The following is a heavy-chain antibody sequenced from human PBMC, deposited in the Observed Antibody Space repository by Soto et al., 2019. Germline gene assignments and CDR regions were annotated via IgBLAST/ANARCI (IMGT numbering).Heavy chain of an antibody. Sequence: GSLRLSCAVTGFTFSTNGLHWVRQAPGKGLEWVAVIYSGGSTYYADSLKGRFTISRDNSKNTLYLQLNSLRAEDTAVYYCARSHYDSSGYWSHWGQGTLVTVSS. CDR1: GFTFSTNG. D-gene: IGHD3-22*01. J-gene: IGHJ4*02. V-gene: IGHV3-53*01. CDR3: ARSHYDSSGYWSH. CDR2: IYSGGST.